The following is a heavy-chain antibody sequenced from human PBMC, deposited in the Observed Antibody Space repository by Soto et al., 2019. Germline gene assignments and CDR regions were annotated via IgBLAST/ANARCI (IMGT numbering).Heavy chain of an antibody. J-gene: IGHJ5*02. CDR1: GGSFSGYY. D-gene: IGHD5-18*01. CDR3: ARPVDADTAMDWFDP. CDR2: INHSGST. V-gene: IGHV4-34*01. Sequence: QVQLQQWGAGLLKPSETLSLTCAVYGGSFSGYYWSWIRQPPGKGLEWIGEINHSGSTNYNPSLKSRVTISVDTSKNQFSLKLSSVTAADTAVYYCARPVDADTAMDWFDPWGQGTLVTVSS.